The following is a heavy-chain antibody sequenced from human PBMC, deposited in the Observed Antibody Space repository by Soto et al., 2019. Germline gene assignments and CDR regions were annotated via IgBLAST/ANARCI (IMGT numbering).Heavy chain of an antibody. V-gene: IGHV4-59*08. D-gene: IGHD3-10*01. CDR3: ARGTMVRGVSEFDYYYGMDV. CDR1: GGSISSYY. CDR2: IYYSGST. Sequence: ETLSLTCTVSGGSISSYYWSWIRQPPGKGLEWIGFIYYSGSTNYNPSLKSRVTISVDTSKNQFSLKLSSVTAADTAVYYCARGTMVRGVSEFDYYYGMDVWGQGTTVTVSS. J-gene: IGHJ6*02.